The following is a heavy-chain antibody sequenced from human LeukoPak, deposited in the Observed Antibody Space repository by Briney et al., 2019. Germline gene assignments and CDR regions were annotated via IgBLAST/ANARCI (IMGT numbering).Heavy chain of an antibody. J-gene: IGHJ4*02. V-gene: IGHV4-39*01. CDR1: GGSISSSSAY. Sequence: PSETLSLTCTVSGGSISSSSAYWGWLRQPPGKGLEWIGSIYYSKNTYYNPSLKSRVTISADTSKNQFSLTLGSVSATDPAVYYCVSPRGFSYGYFDYWGQGTLVTVSS. CDR3: VSPRGFSYGYFDY. CDR2: IYYSKNT. D-gene: IGHD5-18*01.